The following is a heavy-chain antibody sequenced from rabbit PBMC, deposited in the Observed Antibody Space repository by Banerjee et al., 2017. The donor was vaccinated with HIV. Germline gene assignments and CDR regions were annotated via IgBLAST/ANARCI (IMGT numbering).Heavy chain of an antibody. CDR1: GFDFSSYG. CDR2: IGAGSSGST. Sequence: QEQLKESGGGLVQPGGSLKLSCKASGFDFSSYGVSWVRQAPGKGLEWIACIGAGSSGSTYYASWAKGRFTISKTSSTTVTLQMTSLTAADTATYFCARNTANSLDYFDLWGPGTLVTVS. V-gene: IGHV1S45*01. CDR3: ARNTANSLDYFDL. J-gene: IGHJ4*01. D-gene: IGHD1-1*01.